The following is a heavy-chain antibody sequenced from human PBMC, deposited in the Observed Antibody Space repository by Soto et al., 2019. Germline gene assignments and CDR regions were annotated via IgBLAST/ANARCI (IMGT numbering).Heavy chain of an antibody. CDR3: AGPGYSSQDY. CDR2: IDGSGGDT. D-gene: IGHD5-18*01. J-gene: IGHJ4*02. V-gene: IGHV3-23*01. Sequence: GVLRLSCAASGFTFSTYALSWVRQAPGQGLEWISAIDGSGGDTDYSDSVKGRFTISRDNSKSTLYLQMNSLRAEDTAVYYCAGPGYSSQDYWGQGTLVTVSS. CDR1: GFTFSTYA.